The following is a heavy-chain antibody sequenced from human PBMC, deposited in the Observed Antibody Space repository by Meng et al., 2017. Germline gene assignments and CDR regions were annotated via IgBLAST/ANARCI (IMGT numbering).Heavy chain of an antibody. V-gene: IGHV1-69*05. Sequence: QVRLVRSGAEVRKPGSSVKVSCKASGGTFSSYAISWVRQAPGQGLEWMGGIIPIFGTANYAQKFQGRVTITTDESTSTAYMELSSLRSEDTAVYYCARGYRGYSYVHDAFDIWGQGTMVTVSS. D-gene: IGHD5-18*01. CDR2: IIPIFGTA. CDR1: GGTFSSYA. CDR3: ARGYRGYSYVHDAFDI. J-gene: IGHJ3*02.